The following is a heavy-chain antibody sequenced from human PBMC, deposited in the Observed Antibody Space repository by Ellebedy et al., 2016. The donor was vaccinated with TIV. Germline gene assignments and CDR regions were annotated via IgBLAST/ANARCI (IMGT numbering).Heavy chain of an antibody. CDR1: RGCPSGHY. CDR2: IYSSGNT. V-gene: IGHV4-59*11. Sequence: MPSETLSLTWAFPRGCPSGHYWSWIRQPPGNGLAWIGYIYSSGNTKYRPSLESRITISRDTSKNQFSLSLSSVTAADTAVYYCARARPRPVRDGNTFYFDYWGQGTLVTVSS. J-gene: IGHJ4*02. CDR3: ARARPRPVRDGNTFYFDY. D-gene: IGHD5-24*01.